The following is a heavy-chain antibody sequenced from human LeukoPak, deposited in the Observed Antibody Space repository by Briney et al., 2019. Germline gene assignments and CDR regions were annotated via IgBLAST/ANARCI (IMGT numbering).Heavy chain of an antibody. CDR1: GFTFSNAW. V-gene: IGHV3-21*01. J-gene: IGHJ3*02. CDR2: ISSSSSYI. CDR3: ARSQVTEDAFDI. Sequence: PGGSLRLSCAASGFTFSNAWMSWVRQAPGKGLEWVSSISSSSSYIYYADSVKGRFTISRDNAKNSLYLQMNSLRAEDTAVYYCARSQVTEDAFDIWGQGTMVTVSS. D-gene: IGHD2-21*02.